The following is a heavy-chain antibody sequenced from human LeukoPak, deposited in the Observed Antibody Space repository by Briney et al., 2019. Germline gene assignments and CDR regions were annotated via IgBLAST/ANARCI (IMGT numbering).Heavy chain of an antibody. J-gene: IGHJ4*02. CDR1: GGSFSGYY. CDR3: AREGRSSPFDY. V-gene: IGHV4-34*01. CDR2: INHSGST. D-gene: IGHD6-13*01. Sequence: SETLSLTCAVYGGSFSGYYWSWIRQPPGKGLEWMGEINHSGSTNYNPSLKSRVTISVDTFKNQFSLKLSSVTAADTAVYYCAREGRSSPFDYWGQGTLVTVSS.